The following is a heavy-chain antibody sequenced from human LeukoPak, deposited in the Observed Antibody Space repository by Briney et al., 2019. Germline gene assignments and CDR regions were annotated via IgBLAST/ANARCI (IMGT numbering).Heavy chain of an antibody. J-gene: IGHJ6*02. D-gene: IGHD4-23*01. CDR2: IWYDGSNK. CDR1: GFTFSSYG. Sequence: GGSLRLSCAASGFTFSSYGMHWVRQAPGKGLEWVAVIWYDGSNKYYADSVKGRFTISRDNSKNTLYLQMNSLRAEDTAAYYCARGLRWGRYYYGVDVWGQGTTVTVSS. V-gene: IGHV3-33*01. CDR3: ARGLRWGRYYYGVDV.